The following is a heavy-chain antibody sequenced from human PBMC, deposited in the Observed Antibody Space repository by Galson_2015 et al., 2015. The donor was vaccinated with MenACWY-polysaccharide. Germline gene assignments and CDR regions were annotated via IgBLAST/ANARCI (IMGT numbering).Heavy chain of an antibody. CDR2: ISGTSSTI. D-gene: IGHD5-12*01. J-gene: IGHJ4*02. CDR1: GFPFGTYT. Sequence: SLRLSCAASGFPFGTYTMNWVRQAPGKGLEWVSYISGTSSTIYYADSVKGRFTISRDNAKNTLYLQMNSLRAEDTALYYCARGYSAYDWGQGTLVTVSA. V-gene: IGHV3-48*04. CDR3: ARGYSAYD.